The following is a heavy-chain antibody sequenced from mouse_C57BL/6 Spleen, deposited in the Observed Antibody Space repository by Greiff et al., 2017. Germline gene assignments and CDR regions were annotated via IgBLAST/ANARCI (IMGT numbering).Heavy chain of an antibody. CDR2: ISSGGSTI. J-gene: IGHJ3*01. V-gene: IGHV5-17*01. CDR3: ARKDYEGFAY. D-gene: IGHD1-1*01. Sequence: EVMLVESGGGLVKPGGSLKLSCAASGFSFSDYGMHWVRQAPEKGLEWVAYISSGGSTIYYADTVKGRFTISRDNAKNTLFLQMTSLRSEDTAMYYCARKDYEGFAYWGQGTLVTVSA. CDR1: GFSFSDYG.